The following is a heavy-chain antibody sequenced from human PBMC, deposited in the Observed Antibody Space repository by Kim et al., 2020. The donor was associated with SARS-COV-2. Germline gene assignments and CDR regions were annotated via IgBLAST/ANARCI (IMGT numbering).Heavy chain of an antibody. CDR2: ISWNSGSI. Sequence: GGSLRLSCAASGFTFGDYAMHWVRQAPGKGLEWVSGISWNSGSIGYADSVKGRFTISRDNAKNSLYLQMNSLRAEDTALYYCAKGFNADAVAGAFDIWGQGTMVTVSS. J-gene: IGHJ3*02. V-gene: IGHV3-9*01. CDR1: GFTFGDYA. D-gene: IGHD6-19*01. CDR3: AKGFNADAVAGAFDI.